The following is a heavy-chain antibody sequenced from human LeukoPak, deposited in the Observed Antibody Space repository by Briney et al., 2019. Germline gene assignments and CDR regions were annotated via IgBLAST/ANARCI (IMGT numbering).Heavy chain of an antibody. J-gene: IGHJ4*02. Sequence: SQTLSLTCTVSGGSISSGNYYWNWIRQHPGKGLEWLGYMSYSGGTYYNPSLNSRVTISVDTSKNQFSLKLCSLTTADTAVYYCARGFLEDHGDYVGYFDYWGQGTLVTVSS. CDR1: GGSISSGNYY. V-gene: IGHV4-31*03. CDR3: ARGFLEDHGDYVGYFDY. CDR2: MSYSGGT. D-gene: IGHD4-17*01.